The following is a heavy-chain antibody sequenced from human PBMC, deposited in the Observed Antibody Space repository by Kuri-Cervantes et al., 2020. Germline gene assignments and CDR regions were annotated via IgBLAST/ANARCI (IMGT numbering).Heavy chain of an antibody. D-gene: IGHD6-13*01. CDR3: ASHPASLAAAPFDY. CDR1: GFTFSTYS. V-gene: IGHV3-33*08. CDR2: IWYDGSNK. J-gene: IGHJ4*02. Sequence: GESLKISCAASGFTFSTYSMNWVRQAPGKGLEWVAVIWYDGSNKYYADSVKGRFTISRDNSKNTLYLQMNSLRAEDTAVYYCASHPASLAAAPFDYWGQGTLVTVSS.